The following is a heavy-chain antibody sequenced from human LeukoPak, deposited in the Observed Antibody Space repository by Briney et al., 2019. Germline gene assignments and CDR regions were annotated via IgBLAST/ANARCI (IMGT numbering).Heavy chain of an antibody. CDR1: GYTFTELS. V-gene: IGHV1-24*01. D-gene: IGHD6-19*01. CDR2: FDPEDGET. J-gene: IGHJ4*02. CDR3: ATGGSGWYDLPYFDY. Sequence: ASVKVSCKVSGYTFTELSMHWVRQALGKGLEWMGGFDPEDGETIYAQKFQGRVTMTEDTSTDTAYMELSSLRSEDTAVYYCATGGSGWYDLPYFDYWGQGTLVTVSS.